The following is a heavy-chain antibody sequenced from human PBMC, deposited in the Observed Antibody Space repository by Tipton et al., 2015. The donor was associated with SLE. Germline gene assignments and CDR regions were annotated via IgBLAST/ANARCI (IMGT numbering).Heavy chain of an antibody. CDR1: GGSISSYY. J-gene: IGHJ4*02. CDR3: ARALRFLEWLVDY. Sequence: TLSLTCTVSGGSISSYYWSWIRQPPGKGLEWIGYIYYSGSTNYNPSLKSRVTISVDTSKNQFSLKLSSVTAADTAVYYCARALRFLEWLVDYWGQGTLVTVSS. CDR2: IYYSGST. D-gene: IGHD3-3*01. V-gene: IGHV4-59*07.